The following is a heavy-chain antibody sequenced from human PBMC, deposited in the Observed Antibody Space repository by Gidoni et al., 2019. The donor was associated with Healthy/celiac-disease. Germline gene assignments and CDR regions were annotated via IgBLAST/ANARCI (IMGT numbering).Heavy chain of an antibody. CDR3: ARVDSYGYPYYYGMDV. J-gene: IGHJ6*02. CDR2: ISSSSSTI. Sequence: EVQLVESGGGLVQPGGSLRLSCAASGFTFSSYSMNWVRQAPGKGLEWVSYISSSSSTIYYADSVKGRFTISRDNAKNSLYLQMNSLRAEDTAVYYCARVDSYGYPYYYGMDVWGQGTTVTVSS. D-gene: IGHD5-18*01. CDR1: GFTFSSYS. V-gene: IGHV3-48*01.